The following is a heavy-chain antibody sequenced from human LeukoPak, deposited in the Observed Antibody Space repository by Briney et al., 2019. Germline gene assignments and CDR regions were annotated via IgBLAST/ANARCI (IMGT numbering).Heavy chain of an antibody. J-gene: IGHJ6*04. CDR2: ISSSGSTI. D-gene: IGHD3-10*02. V-gene: IGHV3-48*03. Sequence: PGGSLRLSCAASGFTFSSYEMNWVRQAPGKGLEWVSYISSSGSTIYHADSVKGRFTISRDNAKNSLYLQMYSLRAEDTAVYYCAELGITMIGGVWGKGTTVTISS. CDR3: AELGITMIGGV. CDR1: GFTFSSYE.